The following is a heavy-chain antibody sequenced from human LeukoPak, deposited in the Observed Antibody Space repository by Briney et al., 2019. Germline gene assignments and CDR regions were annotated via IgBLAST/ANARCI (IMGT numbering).Heavy chain of an antibody. D-gene: IGHD6-19*01. CDR1: GYILTSYV. V-gene: IGHV7-4-1*02. CDR2: INTNNGNP. CDR3: ASGWGATHGYHYFDY. J-gene: IGHJ4*02. Sequence: GASVKVSCKASGYILTSYVMNWVRRAPGQGLEWMGWINTNNGNPTYAQGFTGRFVFPLDTSVSTAYLQISSLKAEDTAVYYCASGWGATHGYHYFDYWGQGTLVTVSS.